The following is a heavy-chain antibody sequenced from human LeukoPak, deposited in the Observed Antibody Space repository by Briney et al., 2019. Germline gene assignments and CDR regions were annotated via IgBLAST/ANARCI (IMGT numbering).Heavy chain of an antibody. Sequence: GGSLRLSCAASGFTFSSYSMNWVRQAPGKGLEWVSYISSSSSTIYYADSVKGRFTISRDNAKNSLYLQMNSLRAEDTAVYYCARDDYGGIRGNYYFDYWGQGTLVTVSS. CDR2: ISSSSSTI. CDR3: ARDDYGGIRGNYYFDY. J-gene: IGHJ4*02. CDR1: GFTFSSYS. D-gene: IGHD4-23*01. V-gene: IGHV3-48*04.